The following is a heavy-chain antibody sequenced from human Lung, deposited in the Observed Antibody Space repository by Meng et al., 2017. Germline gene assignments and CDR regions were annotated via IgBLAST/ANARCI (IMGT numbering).Heavy chain of an antibody. CDR1: GFTFTDHW. J-gene: IGHJ1*01. CDR3: TNDRLNH. Sequence: VVVVESGVGFAPPGGFLGLACAASGFTFTDHWMHLVLQGPGKGLVWVSRINRDGTKPTYADSVKGRFTISRDNAKNTLYLQMNNLRAEDMAFYYCTNDRLNHWGQGALVTVSS. CDR2: INRDGTKP. V-gene: IGHV3-74*01. D-gene: IGHD1-1*01.